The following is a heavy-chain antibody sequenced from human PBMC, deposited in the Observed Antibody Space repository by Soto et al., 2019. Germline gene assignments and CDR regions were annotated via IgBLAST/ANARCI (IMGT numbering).Heavy chain of an antibody. J-gene: IGHJ4*02. V-gene: IGHV1-8*01. CDR3: ARGSDSHFWTGLTWLKP. Sequence: AASVKVSCKASGYTFTSYDINWVRQAGGKGLEGMGCMNPNSGDTGFAEKFQGRVTMTRNTDINTPDMVVNSLSEEDGAGYYCARGSDSHFWTGLTWLKPGGKGTRVTVPS. CDR2: MNPNSGDT. CDR1: GYTFTSYD. D-gene: IGHD3-3*02.